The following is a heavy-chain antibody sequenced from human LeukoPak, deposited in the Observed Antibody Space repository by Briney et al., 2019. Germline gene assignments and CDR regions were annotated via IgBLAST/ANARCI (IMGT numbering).Heavy chain of an antibody. CDR2: ISAYNGNT. D-gene: IGHD3-9*01. Sequence: ASVKVSCKASGYTFTSYGISWVRQAPGQGLEWMGWISAYNGNTNYAQKLQGRVTMTTDTSTSTAYMELRSLRSDDTAVYYCARDQYYDILTGYYMHYMDVWGKGTTVTISS. J-gene: IGHJ6*03. CDR1: GYTFTSYG. CDR3: ARDQYYDILTGYYMHYMDV. V-gene: IGHV1-18*01.